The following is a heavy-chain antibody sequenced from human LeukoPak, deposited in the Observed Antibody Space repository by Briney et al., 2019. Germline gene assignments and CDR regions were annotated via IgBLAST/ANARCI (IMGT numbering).Heavy chain of an antibody. CDR2: ISSGSGYI. CDR3: ARDLADGAEYWFDP. J-gene: IGHJ5*02. CDR1: GFTFSSYS. Sequence: GGSLRLSCAAFGFTFSSYSMNWVRQAPGKGLEWVSSISSGSGYIYYADSVKGRFTISRDNAKNSLYLQMNSLRAEDTAVYYCARDLADGAEYWFDPWGQGTLVSVSS. D-gene: IGHD4/OR15-4a*01. V-gene: IGHV3-21*01.